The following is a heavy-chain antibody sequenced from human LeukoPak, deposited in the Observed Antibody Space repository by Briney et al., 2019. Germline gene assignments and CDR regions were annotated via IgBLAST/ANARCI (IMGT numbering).Heavy chain of an antibody. CDR2: INYSGST. CDR3: ATRIGPELWFGELLSESYFDY. CDR1: GGAFSGYY. Sequence: PSETLSLTCAGYGGAFSGYYWGWIRQPPGKGLEWVGGINYSGSTNYNPSLKSRVTISVDTSKNQFSLKLSSVTAADTAVYYCATRIGPELWFGELLSESYFDYWGQGTLVTVSS. D-gene: IGHD3-10*01. V-gene: IGHV4-34*01. J-gene: IGHJ4*02.